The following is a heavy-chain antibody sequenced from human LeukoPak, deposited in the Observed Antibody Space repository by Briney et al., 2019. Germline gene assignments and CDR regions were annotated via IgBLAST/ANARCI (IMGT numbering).Heavy chain of an antibody. V-gene: IGHV3-21*01. J-gene: IGHJ6*02. CDR2: ISSSSYI. CDR1: GFTFSSYS. Sequence: GGSLRLSCAASGFTFSSYSMNWVRQAPGKGLEWVSSISSSSYIYYADSVKGRFTISRDNAKNSLYLQMNSLRAEDTAVYYCARDWYQPYGMDVWGQGTTVTVSS. CDR3: ARDWYQPYGMDV. D-gene: IGHD2-2*01.